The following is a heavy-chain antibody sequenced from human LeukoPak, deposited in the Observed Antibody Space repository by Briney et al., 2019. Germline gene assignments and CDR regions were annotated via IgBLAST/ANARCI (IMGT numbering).Heavy chain of an antibody. D-gene: IGHD6-13*01. J-gene: IGHJ3*02. CDR2: IYYSGST. CDR1: GGSISSYY. Sequence: PSETLSLTCTVSGGSISSYYWSWIRQPPGKGLEWIGYIYYSGSTNYNPCLKSRGTISVDTSKNQFSLKLSSVTAADTPVYYCAKTRGNSRSWYGDAFDIWGQGTMVTVSS. CDR3: AKTRGNSRSWYGDAFDI. V-gene: IGHV4-59*01.